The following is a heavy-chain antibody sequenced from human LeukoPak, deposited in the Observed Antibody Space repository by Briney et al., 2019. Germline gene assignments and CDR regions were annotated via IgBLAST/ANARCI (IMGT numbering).Heavy chain of an antibody. CDR3: ARAIYCSGGSCYSHSYYFMDV. Sequence: SETLSLTCSVSGYSISSGYYWGWIRKPQGKGLEWIRSIYPSGNTYSNPSLMSRVTLSVDTSKNHSSLKLSTVSAVDTGVYYCARAIYCSGGSCYSHSYYFMDVWGKGTTVTVSS. CDR1: GYSISSGYY. V-gene: IGHV4-38-2*02. CDR2: IYPSGNT. J-gene: IGHJ6*03. D-gene: IGHD2-15*01.